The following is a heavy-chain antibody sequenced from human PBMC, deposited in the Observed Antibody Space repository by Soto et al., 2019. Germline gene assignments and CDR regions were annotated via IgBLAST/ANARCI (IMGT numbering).Heavy chain of an antibody. CDR3: ARGVRQWLVQGGRRFDP. Sequence: SETLSLTCAVYGGSFSGYYWSWIRQPPGKGLEWIGEINHSGSTNYNPSLKSRVTISVDTSKNQFSLKLSSVTAADTAVYYCARGVRQWLVQGGRRFDPWGQGTLVTVPQ. CDR1: GGSFSGYY. J-gene: IGHJ5*02. D-gene: IGHD6-19*01. V-gene: IGHV4-34*01. CDR2: INHSGST.